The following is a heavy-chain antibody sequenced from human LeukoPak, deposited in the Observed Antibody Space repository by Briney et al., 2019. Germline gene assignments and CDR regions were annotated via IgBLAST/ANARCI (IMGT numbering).Heavy chain of an antibody. J-gene: IGHJ4*02. V-gene: IGHV3-7*01. CDR1: GFTFSSYW. CDR2: IKQDGSEK. CDR3: ARGRKAIIAAAGTIPLY. Sequence: GGSLRLSCAASGFTFSSYWMSWVRQAPGKGLEWVANIKQDGSEKYYVDSVKGRFTISRDNAKNSLYLQMNSLRAEDTAVYYCARGRKAIIAAAGTIPLYWGQGTLVTVSS. D-gene: IGHD6-13*01.